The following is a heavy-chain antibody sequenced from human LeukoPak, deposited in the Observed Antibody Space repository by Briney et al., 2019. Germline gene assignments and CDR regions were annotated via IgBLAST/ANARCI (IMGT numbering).Heavy chain of an antibody. V-gene: IGHV1-46*01. D-gene: IGHD2-21*02. CDR1: GYTFTSYY. CDR2: INPSGGST. CDR3: ATAGTAYCGGDCYSTIY. Sequence: ASVKVSCKASGYTFTSYYMHWVRQAPGQGLEWMGTINPSGGSTSYAQKFQGRVTMTRDTSTSTVYMELSSLRSEDTAVYYCATAGTAYCGGDCYSTIYWGQGTLVTVSS. J-gene: IGHJ4*02.